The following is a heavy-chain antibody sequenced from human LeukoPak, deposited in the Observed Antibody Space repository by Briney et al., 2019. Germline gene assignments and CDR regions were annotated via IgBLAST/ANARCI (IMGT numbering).Heavy chain of an antibody. J-gene: IGHJ6*02. V-gene: IGHV3-9*01. CDR2: ISWNSGSI. CDR3: AKSPDYYYGMDV. Sequence: GGSLRLSCAASGFTFSSYAMSWVRQAPGKGLEWVSGISWNSGSIGYADSVKGRFTISRDNAKNSLYLQMNSLRAEDTALYYCAKSPDYYYGMDVWGQGTTVTVSS. CDR1: GFTFSSYA.